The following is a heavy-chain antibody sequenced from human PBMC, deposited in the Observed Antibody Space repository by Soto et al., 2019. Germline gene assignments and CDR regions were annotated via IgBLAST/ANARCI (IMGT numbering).Heavy chain of an antibody. J-gene: IGHJ4*02. CDR2: INTYNGNR. Sequence: QVQLVQSGAELRKPGASVKVSCKASGYSFSSYGINWVRQAPGQGLEWMGWINTYNGNRNYAQKFEVRVTMTTATSTNTVYMELRSLKSDDTAIYYCARDRLRGYYSSGFYSSGQGTLVTVSS. CDR3: ARDRLRGYYSSGFYS. V-gene: IGHV1-18*01. D-gene: IGHD3-22*01. CDR1: GYSFSSYG.